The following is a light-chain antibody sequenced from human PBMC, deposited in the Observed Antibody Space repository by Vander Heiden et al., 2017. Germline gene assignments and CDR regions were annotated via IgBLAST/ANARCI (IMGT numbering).Light chain of an antibody. CDR2: GTS. CDR3: QAYDSSRKVV. V-gene: IGLV1-40*01. Sequence: QSVLTQPPSVSGAPGQRVTISCTASNSNIGAGYDVHWYQQLPGTAPKLLVYGTSDRPSGVPDRFSGSKSGTSASLAITGLQAEDEADYYCQAYDSSRKVVFGGGTKLTVL. CDR1: NSNIGAGYD. J-gene: IGLJ2*01.